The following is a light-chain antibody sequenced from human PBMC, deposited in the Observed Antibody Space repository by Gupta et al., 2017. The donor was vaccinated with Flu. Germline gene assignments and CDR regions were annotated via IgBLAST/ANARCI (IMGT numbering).Light chain of an antibody. CDR1: SGSVASNY. J-gene: IGLJ3*02. Sequence: FMLTQTHPVSESPGPTVTISCSRSSGSVASNYVQWYQQRPDSSPTTVIYEANQLPPGVPDRVSGSIDRSSNAASLTISGLRSEEEANYYCQSYESDNRWVFGGGTKLTVL. V-gene: IGLV6-57*01. CDR3: QSYESDNRWV. CDR2: EAN.